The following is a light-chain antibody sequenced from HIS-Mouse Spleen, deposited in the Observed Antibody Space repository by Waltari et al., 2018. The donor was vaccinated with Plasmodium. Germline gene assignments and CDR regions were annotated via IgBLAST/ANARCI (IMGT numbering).Light chain of an antibody. CDR3: QQYNNWPFT. CDR2: GAS. J-gene: IGKJ3*01. Sequence: EIVMTQSPATLSVSPGERATLSCRASQRVSSNIAWYQQKPGQAPRLLIDGASPRATGIPARFSGSGSGTEFTLTISSLQSEDFAVYYCQQYNNWPFTFGPGTKVDIK. CDR1: QRVSSN. V-gene: IGKV3-15*01.